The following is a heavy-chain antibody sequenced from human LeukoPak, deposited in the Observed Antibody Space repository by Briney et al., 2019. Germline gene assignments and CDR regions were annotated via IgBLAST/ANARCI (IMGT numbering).Heavy chain of an antibody. Sequence: RXAPGXXLEWVSYISSSSSTIYYADSVKGRFTISRDNAKNSLYLQMNSLRAEDTAVYYCARDRDDILTDWGQGTLVTVSS. CDR2: ISSSSSTI. V-gene: IGHV3-48*04. D-gene: IGHD3-9*01. CDR3: ARDRDDILTD. J-gene: IGHJ4*02.